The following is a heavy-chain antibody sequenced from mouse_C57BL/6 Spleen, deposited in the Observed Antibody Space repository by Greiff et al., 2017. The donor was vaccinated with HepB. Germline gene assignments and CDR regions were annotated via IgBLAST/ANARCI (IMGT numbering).Heavy chain of an antibody. J-gene: IGHJ2*01. CDR2: IYPGNSDT. V-gene: IGHV1-5*01. CDR1: GYTFTSYW. Sequence: VQLQQSGTVLARPGASVKMSCKTSGYTFTSYWMHWVKQRPGQGLEWIGAIYPGNSDTSYNQKFKGKAKLTAVTSASTAHMELSSLTNEDSAVYYCRGDYGYDRGFDYWGQGTTLTVSS. D-gene: IGHD2-2*01. CDR3: RGDYGYDRGFDY.